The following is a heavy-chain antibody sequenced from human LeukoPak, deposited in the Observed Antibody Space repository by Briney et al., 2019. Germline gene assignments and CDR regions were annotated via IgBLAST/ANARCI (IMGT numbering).Heavy chain of an antibody. CDR2: ISYDGSNK. CDR3: AKDLGTVTTDYYYGMDV. CDR1: GFTFSSYG. Sequence: GGSLRLSCAASGFTFSSYGMHWVRQTPGKGLEWVAVISYDGSNKYYADSVKGRFTISRDNSKNTLYLQMNSLRAEDTAVYYCAKDLGTVTTDYYYGMDVWGKGTTDTVSS. D-gene: IGHD4-17*01. V-gene: IGHV3-30*18. J-gene: IGHJ6*04.